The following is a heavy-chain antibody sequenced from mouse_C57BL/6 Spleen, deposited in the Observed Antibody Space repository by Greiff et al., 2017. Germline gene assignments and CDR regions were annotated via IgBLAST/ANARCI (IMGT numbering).Heavy chain of an antibody. CDR1: GYAFSSYW. J-gene: IGHJ2*01. V-gene: IGHV1-80*01. CDR3: ARAPPTTVVDY. CDR2: IYPGDGDT. D-gene: IGHD1-1*01. Sequence: QVQLQQSGAELVKPGASVKISCKASGYAFSSYWMNWVKQRPGKGLEWIGQIYPGDGDTNYNGKFKGKATLTADKSSSTAYMQRSSLTSEDSAVYFCARAPPTTVVDYWGQGTTLTVSS.